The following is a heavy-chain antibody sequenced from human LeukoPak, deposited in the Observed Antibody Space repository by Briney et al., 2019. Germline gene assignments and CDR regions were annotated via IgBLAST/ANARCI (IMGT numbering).Heavy chain of an antibody. CDR1: GYTFTGYY. CDR2: IDPNSGGT. V-gene: IGHV1-2*02. Sequence: ASVKVSCKASGYTFTGYYMHWVRQAPGQGLEWMGWIDPNSGGTNYAQKFQGRVTMTRDTSISTAYMELSRLRSDDTAVYYCARDPVQQIVGATTIWTWGQGTLVTVSS. D-gene: IGHD1-26*01. CDR3: ARDPVQQIVGATTIWT. J-gene: IGHJ5*02.